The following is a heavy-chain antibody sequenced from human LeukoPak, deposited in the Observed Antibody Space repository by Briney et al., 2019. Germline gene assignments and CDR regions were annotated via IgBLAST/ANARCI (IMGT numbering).Heavy chain of an antibody. V-gene: IGHV5-51*01. CDR3: ARVKCSSTSCYWVDAFDI. D-gene: IGHD2-2*01. J-gene: IGHJ3*02. CDR1: GYSFTSYW. CDR2: IYPGDSDT. Sequence: GESLKISCKGSGYSFTSYWIGWVRQMPGKGLEWMGIIYPGDSDTRYSPSFQGQVTISADKSISTAYLQWSSLKASDTAMYYCARVKCSSTSCYWVDAFDIWGQGTMVTVSS.